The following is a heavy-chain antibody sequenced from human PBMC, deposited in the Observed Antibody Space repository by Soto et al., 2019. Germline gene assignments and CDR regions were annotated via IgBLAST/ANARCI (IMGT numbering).Heavy chain of an antibody. J-gene: IGHJ4*02. Sequence: QVPLQQWGAGLLKPSETLSLTCAVYGGSFSGYYWSWIRQPPGKGLEWIGEINHSGSTNYNPSLKSRATIPVDTSKNQFSLKLSSVTAADTAVYYCARGRWLRSSFDYWGQGTLVTVSS. V-gene: IGHV4-34*01. CDR3: ARGRWLRSSFDY. D-gene: IGHD5-12*01. CDR2: INHSGST. CDR1: GGSFSGYY.